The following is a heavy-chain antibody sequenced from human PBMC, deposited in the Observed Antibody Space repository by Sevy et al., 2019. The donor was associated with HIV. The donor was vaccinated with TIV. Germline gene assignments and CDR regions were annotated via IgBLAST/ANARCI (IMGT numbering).Heavy chain of an antibody. CDR2: TKNKADSYTT. J-gene: IGHJ4*02. Sequence: GGSLRLSCAASGFTFSDHYMEWVRQAPGKGLEWVGRTKNKADSYTTEYAASVKGRLTISRDEPKNSLYLQMNSLKTADTAVDYCATHAGIAAAGRVLDYWGQGSLVTVSS. CDR3: ATHAGIAAAGRVLDY. CDR1: GFTFSDHY. V-gene: IGHV3-72*01. D-gene: IGHD6-13*01.